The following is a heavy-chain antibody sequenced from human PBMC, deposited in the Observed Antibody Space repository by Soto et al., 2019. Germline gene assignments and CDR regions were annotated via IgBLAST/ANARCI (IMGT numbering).Heavy chain of an antibody. CDR3: ARAPGGSSSFVDY. V-gene: IGHV1-46*01. Sequence: ASVKVSCKASGYTFTRYHMHWVRQAPGQGLEWMGIINPSGGSTTYAQKFQGRITMTRDTSASTAYMELSSLRSEDTAVYYCARAPGGSSSFVDYWGQGTLVTVSS. J-gene: IGHJ4*02. CDR2: INPSGGST. CDR1: GYTFTRYH. D-gene: IGHD6-6*01.